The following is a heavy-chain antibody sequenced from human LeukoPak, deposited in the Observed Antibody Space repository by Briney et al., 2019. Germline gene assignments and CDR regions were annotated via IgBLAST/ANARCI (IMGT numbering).Heavy chain of an antibody. CDR3: ARHWDY. CDR1: GGSISSSSYY. CDR2: ISHTGST. V-gene: IGHV4-39*01. Sequence: SETLSLTCTVSGGSISSSSYYWGWIRQPPGKGLEWIGEISHTGSTNYNASLRGRVTISVDTSKKQFSLKLSSVTAADTAVYYCARHWDYWGRGTLVTVSS. J-gene: IGHJ4*02.